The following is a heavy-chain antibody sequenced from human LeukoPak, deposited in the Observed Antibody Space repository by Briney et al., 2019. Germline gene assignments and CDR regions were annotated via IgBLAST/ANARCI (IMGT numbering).Heavy chain of an antibody. CDR1: GFSLSTTGMC. V-gene: IGHV2-70*17. D-gene: IGHD4-11*01. CDR3: ARMGDDYTRRVFDY. Sequence: ESGPALVKPTQTLTLTCTFSGFSLSTTGMCVSWIRQPPGKALEWLARIDWDDETFYSPSLKTRLTISKDTSKNQVVLTMTNMDPVDTATYYCARMGDDYTRRVFDYWGQGTLVTVSS. CDR2: IDWDDET. J-gene: IGHJ4*02.